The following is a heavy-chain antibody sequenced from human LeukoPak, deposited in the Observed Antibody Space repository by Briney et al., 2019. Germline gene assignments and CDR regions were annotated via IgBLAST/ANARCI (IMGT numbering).Heavy chain of an antibody. CDR2: ISYDGSNK. D-gene: IGHD5-18*01. Sequence: PGGSLRLSCAASGFTFSSYAMHWVRQAPGKGLEWVAVISYDGSNKYYADSVKGRFTISRDNSKNTLYLQMNSLRAEDTAVCYCAKDGGYSYGSDYYYYGMDVWGQGTTVTVSS. CDR3: AKDGGYSYGSDYYYYGMDV. V-gene: IGHV3-30-3*01. CDR1: GFTFSSYA. J-gene: IGHJ6*02.